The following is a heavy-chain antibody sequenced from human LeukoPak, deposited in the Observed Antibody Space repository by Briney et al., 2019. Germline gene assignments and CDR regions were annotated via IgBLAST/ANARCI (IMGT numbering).Heavy chain of an antibody. CDR2: IYYSGST. J-gene: IGHJ5*02. CDR1: GGSISSSSYY. Sequence: SETLSLTCTVSGGSISSSSYYWGWIRQPPGKGLEWIGSIYYSGSTYYNPSLKSRVTISVDTSKNQFSLKLSSVTAADTAVYYCARHHSSGWSNWFDPWGQGTLVTVSS. CDR3: ARHHSSGWSNWFDP. D-gene: IGHD6-19*01. V-gene: IGHV4-39*01.